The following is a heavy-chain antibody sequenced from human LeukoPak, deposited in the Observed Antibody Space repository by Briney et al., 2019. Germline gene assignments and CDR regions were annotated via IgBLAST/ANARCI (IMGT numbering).Heavy chain of an antibody. CDR3: ARALDSLYSSGWPSAGY. CDR1: GFTFSGYD. D-gene: IGHD6-19*01. CDR2: ISGSSSYI. V-gene: IGHV3-21*01. Sequence: GGSLRLSCAASGFTFSGYDMNWVRQAPGKGLEWVSSISGSSSYIYYADSMKGRFTISRDNGKKSLYLQMNSLRAEDTAVYYCARALDSLYSSGWPSAGYWGQGTLVTVSS. J-gene: IGHJ4*02.